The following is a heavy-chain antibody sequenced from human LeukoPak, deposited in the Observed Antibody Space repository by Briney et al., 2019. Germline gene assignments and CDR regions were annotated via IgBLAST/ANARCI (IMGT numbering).Heavy chain of an antibody. Sequence: GGSLRLSCAASGFTFSSYWMSWVRQAPGKGLEWVANIKQDGSEKYYVGSVKGRFTISRDNAKNSLYLQMNSLRAEDTAVYYCARGARDTAVVRGNYFDYWGQGTLVTVSS. CDR3: ARGARDTAVVRGNYFDY. J-gene: IGHJ4*02. D-gene: IGHD5-18*01. CDR2: IKQDGSEK. CDR1: GFTFSSYW. V-gene: IGHV3-7*03.